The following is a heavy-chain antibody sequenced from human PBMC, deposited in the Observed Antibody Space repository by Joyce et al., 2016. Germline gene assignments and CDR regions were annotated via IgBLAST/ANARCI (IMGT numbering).Heavy chain of an antibody. CDR3: AHRQTAATLRGGFDY. D-gene: IGHD6-13*01. J-gene: IGHJ4*02. CDR2: IYWDGDK. Sequence: QITLKESGPTLVKPTQTLTLTCTFSGFSLSTSGVAVGWIRQPPGKALEWLALIYWDGDKRYSPSLKNRLTIAKDTSKNQVVLTMSNMDPVDTATYYCAHRQTAATLRGGFDYWGQGSLVIVSS. CDR1: GFSLSTSGVA. V-gene: IGHV2-5*02.